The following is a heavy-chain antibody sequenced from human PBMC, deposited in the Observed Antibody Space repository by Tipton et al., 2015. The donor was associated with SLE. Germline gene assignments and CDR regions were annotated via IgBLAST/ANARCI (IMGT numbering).Heavy chain of an antibody. CDR1: GGSISSGGYS. V-gene: IGHV4-30-2*01. CDR3: ARVSEMEWELPYYYGMDV. CDR2: IYHSGST. Sequence: TLSLTCAVSGGSISSGGYSWSWIRQPPGKGLEWIGYIYHSGSTYYNPSLKSRVTISVDRSKNQFSLKLSSVTAADTAVYYCARVSEMEWELPYYYGMDVWGQGTTVTVSS. J-gene: IGHJ6*02. D-gene: IGHD1-26*01.